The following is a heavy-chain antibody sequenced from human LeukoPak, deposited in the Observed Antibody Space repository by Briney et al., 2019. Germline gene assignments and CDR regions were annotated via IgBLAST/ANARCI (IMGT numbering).Heavy chain of an antibody. CDR2: INPNSGGT. CDR1: GYTFTGYY. Sequence: ASVKVSCKASGYTFTGYYMHWVRQAPGQGLEWMGWINPNSGGTNYAQKFQGKATMTRDTSISTAYMELSRLRSDDTAVYYCARRYCSGGSCYGVTIDYWGQGTLVTVSS. V-gene: IGHV1-2*02. CDR3: ARRYCSGGSCYGVTIDY. J-gene: IGHJ4*02. D-gene: IGHD2-15*01.